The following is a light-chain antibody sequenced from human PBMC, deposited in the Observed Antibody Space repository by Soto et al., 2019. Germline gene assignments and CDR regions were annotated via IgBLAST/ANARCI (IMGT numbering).Light chain of an antibody. CDR2: AAS. CDR1: QSISSY. J-gene: IGKJ2*01. Sequence: DIQMTQSPSSLSASVGDRVTITCRASQSISSYLNWYQQKPGKAPKLLIYAASSLQSGVPSRFSDSGSGTDFTLTISSLQPEDFATYYCQQSYSTSQYTFGQGTKLEIK. CDR3: QQSYSTSQYT. V-gene: IGKV1-39*01.